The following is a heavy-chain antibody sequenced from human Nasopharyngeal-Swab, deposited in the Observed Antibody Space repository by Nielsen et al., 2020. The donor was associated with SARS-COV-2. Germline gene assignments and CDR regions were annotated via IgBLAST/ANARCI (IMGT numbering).Heavy chain of an antibody. CDR3: ARDGQSRTNWFDP. CDR1: GFTFSDYF. J-gene: IGHJ5*02. Sequence: GESLKISCAASGFTFSDYFMSWIRQAPGKGLECFTYLSRSGSSIYYADSVKGRFTISRDNAKNSLYLQMNSLRAEDTAVYYCARDGQSRTNWFDPWGQGTVVTVSS. V-gene: IGHV3-11*04. D-gene: IGHD2-8*01. CDR2: LSRSGSSI.